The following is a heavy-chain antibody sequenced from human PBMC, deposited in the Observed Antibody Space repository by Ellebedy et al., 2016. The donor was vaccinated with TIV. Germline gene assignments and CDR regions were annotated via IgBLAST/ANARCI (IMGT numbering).Heavy chain of an antibody. CDR2: ISSRTTYI. D-gene: IGHD3-16*01. Sequence: GESLKISXAASGFTFNTYSINWVRQAPGKGLEWVSSISSRTTYINYADSVKGRFTISRDNAKNSLYLQMNSLRVEHTAVFYCASLESYGFDQWGQGTLVTVSS. J-gene: IGHJ4*02. V-gene: IGHV3-21*01. CDR3: ASLESYGFDQ. CDR1: GFTFNTYS.